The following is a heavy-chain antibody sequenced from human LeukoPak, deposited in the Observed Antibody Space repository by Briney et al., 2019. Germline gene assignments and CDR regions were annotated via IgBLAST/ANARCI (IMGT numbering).Heavy chain of an antibody. CDR3: AKDQKPYISGWYYFDY. Sequence: GGSLRLSCAASGFTFSSYAMSWVRQAPGKGLEWVSAISGSGGSTYYADSVKGRFTISRDNSKNTLYLQMNSLRAEDTAVYYCAKDQKPYISGWYYFDYWGQGTLVTVSS. CDR1: GFTFSSYA. CDR2: ISGSGGST. V-gene: IGHV3-23*01. D-gene: IGHD6-19*01. J-gene: IGHJ4*02.